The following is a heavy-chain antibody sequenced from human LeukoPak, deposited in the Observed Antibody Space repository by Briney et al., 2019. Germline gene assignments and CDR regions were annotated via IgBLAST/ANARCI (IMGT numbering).Heavy chain of an antibody. D-gene: IGHD1-26*01. Sequence: GGSLRLSCAASGFTFSSYWMSWVRQAPGKGLEWVANIKQDGSEKYYVDSVKGRFTISRDNAKNSLYLQMNSLRAEDTAVYYCARRGVGAHYYYYYYMDVWGQGTTVTVSS. V-gene: IGHV3-7*01. J-gene: IGHJ6*03. CDR3: ARRGVGAHYYYYYYMDV. CDR2: IKQDGSEK. CDR1: GFTFSSYW.